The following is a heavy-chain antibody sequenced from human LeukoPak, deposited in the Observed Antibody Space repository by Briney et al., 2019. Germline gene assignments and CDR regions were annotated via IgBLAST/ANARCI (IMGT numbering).Heavy chain of an antibody. CDR2: IKSKTDGGTT. CDR1: GFTFSNAW. J-gene: IGHJ6*03. Sequence: GGSLRLSCAASGFTFSNAWMSWVRQAPGKGLEWVGRIKSKTDGGTTDYAAPVKGRFTISRDDSKNTLYLQMNSLKTEDTAVYYCTTDYGSGSFIYYYYYMDVWGKGTTVTVSS. D-gene: IGHD3-10*01. V-gene: IGHV3-15*01. CDR3: TTDYGSGSFIYYYYYMDV.